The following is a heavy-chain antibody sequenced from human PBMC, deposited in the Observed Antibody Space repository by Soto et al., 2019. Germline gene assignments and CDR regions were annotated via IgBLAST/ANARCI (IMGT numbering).Heavy chain of an antibody. J-gene: IGHJ3*01. V-gene: IGHV3-74*01. CDR3: ARGDRGAFDL. CDR1: GFTFSYYW. Sequence: EVQLVESGGGLVQPGESLRLSCAASGFTFSYYWMHWVRQAPGKGLVWVSRIHSDGSSTTYADSVKGRFTISRDNATNTVYLQMNSLRVEDTAVYYCARGDRGAFDLWGQGIVVTVSS. CDR2: IHSDGSST. D-gene: IGHD1-26*01.